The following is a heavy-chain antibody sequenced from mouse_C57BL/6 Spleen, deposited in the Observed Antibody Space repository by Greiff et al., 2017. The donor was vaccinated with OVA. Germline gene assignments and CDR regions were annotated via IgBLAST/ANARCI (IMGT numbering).Heavy chain of an antibody. J-gene: IGHJ2*01. V-gene: IGHV6-3*01. Sequence: EVKVVESGGGLVQPGGSMKLSCVASGFTFSNYWMNWVRQSPEKGLEWVAQIRLKSDNYATHYAESVKGRFTISRDDSKSSVYLQMNNLRAEDTGIYYCTGGESGVYFDDWGQGTTLTVSS. CDR1: GFTFSNYW. CDR2: IRLKSDNYAT. D-gene: IGHD3-1*01. CDR3: TGGESGVYFDD.